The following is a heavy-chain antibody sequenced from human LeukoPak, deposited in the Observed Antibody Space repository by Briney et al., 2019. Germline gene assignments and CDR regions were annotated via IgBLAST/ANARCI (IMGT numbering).Heavy chain of an antibody. Sequence: GGSLRLSCAASGFTLSSYWMHWVRQAPGKGLVWVSRINSDGSSTSYADSVKGRFTISRDNAKNSLFLQMNSLRAEDTAVYYCARVSTVVTVRGASDIWGQGTLVTVSS. CDR1: GFTLSSYW. D-gene: IGHD4-23*01. V-gene: IGHV3-74*01. CDR3: ARVSTVVTVRGASDI. CDR2: INSDGSST. J-gene: IGHJ3*02.